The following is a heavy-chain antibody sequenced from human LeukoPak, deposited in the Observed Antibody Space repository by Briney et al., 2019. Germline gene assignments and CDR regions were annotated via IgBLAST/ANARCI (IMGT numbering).Heavy chain of an antibody. J-gene: IGHJ5*02. CDR3: ARGEGDTAMVTDWFDP. Sequence: ASVKVSCKASGYTFTGYYMHWVRQAPGQGLEWMGWINPNSGGTNYAQKFQGRVTMTRDTSISTAYMELSRLRSDDTAVYYCARGEGDTAMVTDWFDPWGRGTLVTVSS. CDR1: GYTFTGYY. D-gene: IGHD5-18*01. V-gene: IGHV1-2*02. CDR2: INPNSGGT.